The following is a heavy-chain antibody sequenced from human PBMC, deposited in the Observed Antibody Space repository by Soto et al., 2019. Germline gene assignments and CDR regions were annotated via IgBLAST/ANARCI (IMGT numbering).Heavy chain of an antibody. Sequence: GGSLRLSCAASGFTFSSYSVNWVRQAPGKGLEWVSYISSSSSTIYYVDSVKGRFTISRDNAKNSLYLQMNSLRAEDTAAYYCARTTTVTTVYYYYYMDVWGKGTTVTVSS. D-gene: IGHD4-4*01. CDR3: ARTTTVTTVYYYYYMDV. V-gene: IGHV3-48*01. CDR2: ISSSSSTI. J-gene: IGHJ6*03. CDR1: GFTFSSYS.